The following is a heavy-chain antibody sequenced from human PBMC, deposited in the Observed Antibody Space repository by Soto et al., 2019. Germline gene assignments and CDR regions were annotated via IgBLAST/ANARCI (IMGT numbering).Heavy chain of an antibody. CDR1: GGSISSSNW. D-gene: IGHD6-13*01. CDR2: IYHSGST. Sequence: SETLSLTCAVSGGSISSSNWWSWVRQPPGKGLEWIGEIYHSGSTNYNPSLKSRVTISVDKSKNQFSLKLSSVTAADTAVYYCARDKYSSSWHYYYYGIDVWGQGTTVTVSS. J-gene: IGHJ6*02. V-gene: IGHV4-4*02. CDR3: ARDKYSSSWHYYYYGIDV.